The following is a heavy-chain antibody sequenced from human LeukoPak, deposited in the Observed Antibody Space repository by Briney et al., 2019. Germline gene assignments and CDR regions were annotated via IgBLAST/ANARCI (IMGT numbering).Heavy chain of an antibody. Sequence: GGSLRLSCAASGFTFSSYAVSWVRQAPGKGLEWVSGISGSGGTTYYADSVQGRFTLSRDNSKNTLSLQMSSLRAEDTAVYYCTKGRGSSWYLHFDYWGQGTLVTVSS. CDR1: GFTFSSYA. CDR3: TKGRGSSWYLHFDY. D-gene: IGHD6-13*01. J-gene: IGHJ4*02. CDR2: ISGSGGTT. V-gene: IGHV3-23*01.